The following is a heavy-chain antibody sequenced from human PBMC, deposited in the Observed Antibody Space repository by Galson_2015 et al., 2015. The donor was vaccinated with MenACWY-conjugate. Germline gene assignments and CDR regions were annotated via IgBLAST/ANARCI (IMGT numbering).Heavy chain of an antibody. CDR3: TTDPGTPSSVGYFDD. CDR1: GFTFSNAW. D-gene: IGHD1-1*01. J-gene: IGHJ4*02. Sequence: SLRLSCAASGFTFSNAWMSWVRQAPGKGLGWVGRIKSKTDGGTTDYAAPVKGRFTISRDDSKNTLYLQMNSLKTEDTAVYYCTTDPGTPSSVGYFDDWGQGTLVTVSS. V-gene: IGHV3-15*01. CDR2: IKSKTDGGTT.